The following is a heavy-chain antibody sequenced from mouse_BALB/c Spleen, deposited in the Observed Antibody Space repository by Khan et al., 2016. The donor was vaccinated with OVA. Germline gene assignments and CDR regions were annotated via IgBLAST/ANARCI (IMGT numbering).Heavy chain of an antibody. CDR3: TRLAYYYNSEGFAY. D-gene: IGHD1-1*01. CDR1: GFTFSTSG. J-gene: IGHJ3*01. V-gene: IGHV5-6*01. CDR2: ISSGGSYT. Sequence: EVELVESGGDLVKPGGSLKLSCAASGFTFSTSGMSWVRQTPDKRLEWVAAISSGGSYTYYPDSVKGRFTISRDNAKNTLYLQMSSLKSEDTARYYCTRLAYYYNSEGFAYWGQGTMVTVSA.